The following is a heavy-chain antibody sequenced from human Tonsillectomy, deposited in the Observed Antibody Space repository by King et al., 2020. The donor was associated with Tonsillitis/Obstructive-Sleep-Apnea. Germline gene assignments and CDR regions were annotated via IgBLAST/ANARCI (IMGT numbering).Heavy chain of an antibody. Sequence: QLVQSGAEVKKPGASVKVSCKASGYTFSSYGISWVRQAPGQGLEWMGWISVYNGNTNYAQNLQGRVIMTTDTSTTTAYMELRSLRSDDTAVYYCARTYSYESSGYYYPNYLDYWGQGTLVTVSS. CDR3: ARTYSYESSGYYYPNYLDY. D-gene: IGHD3-22*01. CDR2: ISVYNGNT. CDR1: GYTFSSYG. V-gene: IGHV1-18*01. J-gene: IGHJ4*02.